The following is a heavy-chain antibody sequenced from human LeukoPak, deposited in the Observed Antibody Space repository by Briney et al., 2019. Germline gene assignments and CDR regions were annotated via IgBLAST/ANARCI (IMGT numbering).Heavy chain of an antibody. Sequence: GGSLRLSCAASGFTFSNAWMSWVRQAPGKGREWVGRIKSKTDGGTTDYAAPVKGRFTISRDDSKNTLYLQMNSLKTEDTAVYYCTTKSATIYYFDYWGQGTLVTVSS. J-gene: IGHJ4*02. CDR2: IKSKTDGGTT. CDR3: TTKSATIYYFDY. CDR1: GFTFSNAW. D-gene: IGHD5-12*01. V-gene: IGHV3-15*01.